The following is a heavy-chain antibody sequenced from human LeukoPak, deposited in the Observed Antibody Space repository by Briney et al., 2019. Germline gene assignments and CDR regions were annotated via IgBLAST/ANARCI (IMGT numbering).Heavy chain of an antibody. V-gene: IGHV1-24*01. Sequence: ASVKVSCKVSGYTLTELSMHWVRQAPGKGLEWMGGFDPEDGETIYAQKFQGRVTMTEDTSTDTAYMELSSLRSEDTAVYYCATVVTAVAGNHYFDYWGQGTLVTASS. D-gene: IGHD6-19*01. CDR2: FDPEDGET. J-gene: IGHJ4*02. CDR1: GYTLTELS. CDR3: ATVVTAVAGNHYFDY.